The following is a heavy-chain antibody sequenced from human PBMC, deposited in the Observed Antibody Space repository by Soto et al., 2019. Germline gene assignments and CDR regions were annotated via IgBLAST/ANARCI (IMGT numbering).Heavy chain of an antibody. J-gene: IGHJ6*02. D-gene: IGHD6-13*01. CDR2: IDPSDSYT. CDR1: GYSFTSYW. CDR3: ARQGYSSSWYSSYYYYYGMDV. Sequence: VESLKISCKGSGYSFTSYWISWVRQMPGKGLEWMGRIDPSDSYTNYSPSFQGHVTISADKSISTAYLQWSSLKASDTAMYYCARQGYSSSWYSSYYYYYGMDVWGRGTTVTVYS. V-gene: IGHV5-10-1*01.